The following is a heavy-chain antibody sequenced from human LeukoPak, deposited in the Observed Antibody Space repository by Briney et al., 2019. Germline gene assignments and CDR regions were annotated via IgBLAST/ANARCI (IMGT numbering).Heavy chain of an antibody. V-gene: IGHV1-2*02. Sequence: ASVKVSCKASGYTFTGYYMHWVRQAPGQGLEWMGWINPNSGGTNYAQKFQGRVTMTRDTSISTAYMELSRLRSDDTAVYYCASPQRYCSSTSCPDAFDIWGQGTMVTVSS. CDR1: GYTFTGYY. J-gene: IGHJ3*02. CDR3: ASPQRYCSSTSCPDAFDI. CDR2: INPNSGGT. D-gene: IGHD2-2*01.